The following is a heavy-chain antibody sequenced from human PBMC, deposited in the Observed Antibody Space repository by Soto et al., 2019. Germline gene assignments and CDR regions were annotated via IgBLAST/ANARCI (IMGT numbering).Heavy chain of an antibody. CDR3: ASSFRQWLVDY. V-gene: IGHV3-33*01. D-gene: IGHD6-19*01. Sequence: QVQLVESGGGVVQPGRSLRLSCAASGFTFSSYDMHWVRQAPGKGLEWVAIIWYDGSNKYYADSVKGRFTISRDNSKNTLYLQVNSLRADDTAVYYCASSFRQWLVDYWGQGTLVTVSS. CDR1: GFTFSSYD. CDR2: IWYDGSNK. J-gene: IGHJ4*02.